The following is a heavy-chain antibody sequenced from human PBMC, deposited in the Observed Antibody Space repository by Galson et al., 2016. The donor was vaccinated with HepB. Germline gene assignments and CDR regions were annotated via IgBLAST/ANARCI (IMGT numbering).Heavy chain of an antibody. CDR2: INYNRST. CDR3: ARGKGRVTVTGTFIIRELIIVNNPFDS. Sequence: ETLSLTCGVYGGTFSGHSWSWVRQPPGKGLEWIGEINYNRSTIYNPSLESRVTIAVDTSKNQVSLELTSVTAAGTAMYYCARGKGRVTVTGTFIIRELIIVNNPFDSWGPGTLVTVSS. J-gene: IGHJ5*01. V-gene: IGHV4-34*01. D-gene: IGHD3-10*01. CDR1: GGTFSGHS.